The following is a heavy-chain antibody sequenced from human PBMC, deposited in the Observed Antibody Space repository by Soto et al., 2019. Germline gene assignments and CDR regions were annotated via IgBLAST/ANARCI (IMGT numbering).Heavy chain of an antibody. CDR3: ARVTVETGWFDF. CDR2: ISGYNGNT. V-gene: IGHV1-18*01. CDR1: GYTFSNYG. Sequence: VKVSCKASGYTFSNYGISWVRQGPGQGLEWMGWISGYNGNTHYEEKVQDRIKMTTDTSTSTTYLELRRLRSDDTAVYFCARVTVETGWFDFWGLGILVTVSS. J-gene: IGHJ4*02. D-gene: IGHD6-19*01.